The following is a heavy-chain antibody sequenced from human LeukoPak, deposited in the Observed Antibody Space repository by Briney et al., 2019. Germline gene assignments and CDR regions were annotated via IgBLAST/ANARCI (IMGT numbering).Heavy chain of an antibody. V-gene: IGHV4-59*12. Sequence: SETLSLTCTVSGGSITTYYWSWIRQPPGKGLEWIGYIYYIGSSDYNPSLKSRVTISVDTSKNQFSLKLSSVTAADTAVYYCASRLYYYYGMDVWGQGTTVTVSS. CDR3: ASRLYYYYGMDV. J-gene: IGHJ6*02. CDR2: IYYIGSS. CDR1: GGSITTYY.